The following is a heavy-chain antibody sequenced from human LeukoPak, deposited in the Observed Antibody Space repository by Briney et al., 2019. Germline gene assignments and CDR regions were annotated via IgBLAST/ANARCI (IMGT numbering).Heavy chain of an antibody. J-gene: IGHJ4*02. CDR3: ARGGGDY. Sequence: PSETLSLTCTVSGGSISYYYWSWIRQPPGKGLEWIGYIYYSGSTNYNPSLKSRVTISVDTSKNQFSLKLSSVTAADTAVYYCARGGGDYWGQGTLVTVSS. V-gene: IGHV4-59*01. CDR1: GGSISYYY. CDR2: IYYSGST. D-gene: IGHD3-16*01.